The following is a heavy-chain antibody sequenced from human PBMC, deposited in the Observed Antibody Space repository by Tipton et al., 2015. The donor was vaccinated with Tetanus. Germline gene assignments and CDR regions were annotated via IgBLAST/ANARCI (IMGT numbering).Heavy chain of an antibody. Sequence: SLRLSCAASGFRFSYSGMHWVRQAPGKGLDWVALISEDGTMFYADSVKGRFAISRDNSKNTLYLQMNSLRTDDTAVYYCARVPYSGSNHVYTRVDYWGQGTLVIVSS. CDR3: ARVPYSGSNHVYTRVDY. CDR2: ISEDGTM. D-gene: IGHD1-26*01. J-gene: IGHJ4*02. CDR1: GFRFSYSG. V-gene: IGHV3-30*03.